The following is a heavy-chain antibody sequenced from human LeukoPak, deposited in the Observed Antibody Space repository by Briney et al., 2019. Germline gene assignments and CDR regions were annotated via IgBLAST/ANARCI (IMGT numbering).Heavy chain of an antibody. CDR1: GDFGSNYY. Sequence: SETLPLTCTVSGDFGSNYYWNWIRQPAGKGLEWIGRIYSSGTTHYNPSLKSRVAMSVDTSRNQFSLKLTSVTAADTAVFYCARGGPSGSNWYFDYWGQGTLVTVSS. D-gene: IGHD1-26*01. V-gene: IGHV4-4*07. J-gene: IGHJ4*02. CDR3: ARGGPSGSNWYFDY. CDR2: IYSSGTT.